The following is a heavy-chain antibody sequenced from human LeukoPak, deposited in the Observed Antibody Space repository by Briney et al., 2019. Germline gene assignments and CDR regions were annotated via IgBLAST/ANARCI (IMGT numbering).Heavy chain of an antibody. J-gene: IGHJ4*02. CDR3: ARQCSITSCL. V-gene: IGHV3-21*04. CDR1: GFTFTNHY. CDR2: ISTSSNSI. Sequence: GGSLRLSCAASGFTFTNHYMNWVRQAPGKGLEWISSISTSSNSIYYANSVKGRFTISRDNAKNSLYLQTDSLRAEDTAVYYCARQCSITSCLWGQGTLVTVSS. D-gene: IGHD2-2*01.